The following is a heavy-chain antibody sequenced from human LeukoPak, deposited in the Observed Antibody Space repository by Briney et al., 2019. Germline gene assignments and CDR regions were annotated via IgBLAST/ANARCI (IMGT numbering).Heavy chain of an antibody. CDR1: GFTFSSYA. Sequence: PGGSLRLSCAASGFTFSSYAMSWVRQAPGKGLEWVSAISGSGGSTYYADSVKGRLTISRDNSKNTLYLQMNSLRAEDTAVYYCAKAAGYSSIPTNFDYWGQGTLVTVSS. CDR3: AKAAGYSSIPTNFDY. J-gene: IGHJ4*02. CDR2: ISGSGGST. V-gene: IGHV3-23*01. D-gene: IGHD6-19*01.